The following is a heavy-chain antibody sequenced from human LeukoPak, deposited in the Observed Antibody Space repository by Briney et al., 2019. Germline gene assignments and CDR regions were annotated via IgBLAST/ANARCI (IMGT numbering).Heavy chain of an antibody. V-gene: IGHV3-30*01. CDR2: ISYDGSNK. CDR3: ARSPRASGSYYFDY. Sequence: GGSLRLSCAASGFTFSSYAMHWVRQAPGKGLEWVAVISYDGSNKYYADSVKGRFTISRDNSKNTLYLQMNSLRAEDTAVYYCARSPRASGSYYFDYWGQGTLATVSS. J-gene: IGHJ4*02. CDR1: GFTFSSYA. D-gene: IGHD1-26*01.